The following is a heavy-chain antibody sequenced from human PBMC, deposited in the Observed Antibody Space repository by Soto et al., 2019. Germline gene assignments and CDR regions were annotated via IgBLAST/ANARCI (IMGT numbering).Heavy chain of an antibody. CDR2: IIPIFGTA. CDR3: ARDCISTSCPYGY. Sequence: SVKVSCKASGGTFSSYAISWVRQAPGQGLEWMGGIIPIFGTANYAQKFQGRVTITADESTSTAYMELSSLRSEDTAVYYCARDCISTSCPYGYWGQGTLVTVSS. D-gene: IGHD2-2*01. CDR1: GGTFSSYA. J-gene: IGHJ4*02. V-gene: IGHV1-69*13.